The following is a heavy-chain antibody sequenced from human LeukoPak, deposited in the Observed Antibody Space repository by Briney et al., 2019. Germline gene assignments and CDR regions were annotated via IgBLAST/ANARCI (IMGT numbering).Heavy chain of an antibody. Sequence: GGSLRLSCAASGFPFSNHAMSWVRQPPGKGLEWVAAISNGNTYYADSVRGRFAISRDDSKNMVYLQMNSLRAEDTAVYYCARDNDCSSTSCYPDYWGQGTLVTVSS. V-gene: IGHV3-23*01. CDR3: ARDNDCSSTSCYPDY. J-gene: IGHJ4*02. CDR1: GFPFSNHA. D-gene: IGHD2-2*01. CDR2: ISNGNT.